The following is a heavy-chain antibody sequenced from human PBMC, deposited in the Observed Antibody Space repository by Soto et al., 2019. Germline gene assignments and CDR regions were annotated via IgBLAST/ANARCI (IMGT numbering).Heavy chain of an antibody. D-gene: IGHD3-22*01. CDR1: GFTFTNYF. CDR3: ARYHYDSSGYYYLDY. J-gene: IGHJ4*02. CDR2: ISSDGSST. V-gene: IGHV3-74*01. Sequence: VGSLILSCAASGFTFTNYFMHWVRQVPGKGLVWVSRISSDGSSTSYADSVKGRFTISRDNAKNTLYLQMNSLRAEDTAVYYCARYHYDSSGYYYLDYWGQGALVTVSS.